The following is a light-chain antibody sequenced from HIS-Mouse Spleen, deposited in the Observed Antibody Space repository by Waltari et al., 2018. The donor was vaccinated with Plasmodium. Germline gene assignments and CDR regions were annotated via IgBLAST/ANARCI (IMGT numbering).Light chain of an antibody. V-gene: IGLV3-10*01. J-gene: IGLJ3*02. CDR2: EDS. CDR1: ALPKKY. CDR3: YSTDSSGNHRV. Sequence: SYELTQPPSVSVSPGQTARITCSGDALPKKYAYSYQQKSGQAPVLGIYEDSKRPAGIPVRFSGSSSGTMVTLTISGAQVEDEADYYCYSTDSSGNHRVFGGGTKLTVL.